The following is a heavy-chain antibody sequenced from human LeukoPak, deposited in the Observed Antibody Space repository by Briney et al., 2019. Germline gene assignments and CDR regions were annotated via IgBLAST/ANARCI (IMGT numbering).Heavy chain of an antibody. J-gene: IGHJ4*02. CDR2: ISFDGSNI. V-gene: IGHV3-30*04. Sequence: GGSLRLSCAASGFKFSAYGMHWVRQAPGKGLECVSVISFDGSNIKYAASVKGRFSISRDNLKNTLYLQMDTLRSEDTAVYYCATRDISGFDYWGQGTLVTVS. CDR3: ATRDISGFDY. D-gene: IGHD3-10*01. CDR1: GFKFSAYG.